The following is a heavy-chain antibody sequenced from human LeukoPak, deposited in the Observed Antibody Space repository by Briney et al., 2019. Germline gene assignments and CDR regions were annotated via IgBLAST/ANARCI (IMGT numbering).Heavy chain of an antibody. Sequence: GGSLRLSCAASGFTFDDYGMIWVRQAPGKGLEWVSAINWNGGSTGYADSAKGRFTISRDNAKNSLYLQMNSLRAEDTALYYCARDTTLCYDGSGFDAFDIWGQGTMVTVSS. CDR1: GFTFDDYG. CDR3: ARDTTLCYDGSGFDAFDI. CDR2: INWNGGST. J-gene: IGHJ3*02. V-gene: IGHV3-20*04. D-gene: IGHD3-22*01.